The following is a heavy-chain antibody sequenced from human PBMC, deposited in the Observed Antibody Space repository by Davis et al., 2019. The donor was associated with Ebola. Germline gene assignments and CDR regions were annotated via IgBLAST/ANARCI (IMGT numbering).Heavy chain of an antibody. V-gene: IGHV3-23*01. CDR3: AKDASTGSGGDPLDL. CDR2: NSGGGSPT. D-gene: IGHD2-21*01. J-gene: IGHJ5*02. CDR1: GFTFRAYA. Sequence: PGGSLRLSCSVSGFTFRAYAMSWVRQAPGKGLEWISGNSGGGSPTYYADSVKGRFTISRDNSKNTLYLLMDSLRAEDTAIYYCAKDASTGSGGDPLDLWGQGTRVIVSS.